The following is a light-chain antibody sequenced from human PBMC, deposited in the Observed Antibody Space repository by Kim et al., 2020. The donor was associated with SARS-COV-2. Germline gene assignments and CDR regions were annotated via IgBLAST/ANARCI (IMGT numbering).Light chain of an antibody. J-gene: IGLJ3*02. CDR2: GKN. Sequence: SSELTQDPAVSVALGQTVRITCQGDSLRSSYASWYQQKPGQAPVLVIYGKNNRPSGIPDRFSGSSSGNTASLTITGAQAEDEADYYSNSRDSSGNHLVFGGGTQLTVL. V-gene: IGLV3-19*01. CDR3: NSRDSSGNHLV. CDR1: SLRSSY.